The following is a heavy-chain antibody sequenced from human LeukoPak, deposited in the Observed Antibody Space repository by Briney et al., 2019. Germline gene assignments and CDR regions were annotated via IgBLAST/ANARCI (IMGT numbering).Heavy chain of an antibody. J-gene: IGHJ4*02. CDR2: IYYSGST. V-gene: IGHV4-31*03. D-gene: IGHD2-2*01. CDR3: ARVWCSSTSCDFDY. Sequence: PSETLSLTCTVSGGSISSGGYYWSWIRQHPGKGLEWLGYIYYSGSTYYNPSLKSRVTISVDTSKNQFSLKLSSVTAADTAVYDCARVWCSSTSCDFDYWGQGTLVTVSS. CDR1: GGSISSGGYY.